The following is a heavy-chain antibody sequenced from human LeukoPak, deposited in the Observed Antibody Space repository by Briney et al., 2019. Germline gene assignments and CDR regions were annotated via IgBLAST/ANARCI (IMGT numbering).Heavy chain of an antibody. CDR3: ARDTLRPTFYYYYGMDV. D-gene: IGHD5-12*01. CDR2: ISYDGSNK. Sequence: GGSLRLSCAASGFTFSSYAMHRVRQAPGKGLEWVAVISYDGSNKYYADSVKGRFTISRDNSKNTLYLQMNSLRAEDTAVYYCARDTLRPTFYYYYGMDVWGQGTTVTVSS. CDR1: GFTFSSYA. V-gene: IGHV3-30*04. J-gene: IGHJ6*02.